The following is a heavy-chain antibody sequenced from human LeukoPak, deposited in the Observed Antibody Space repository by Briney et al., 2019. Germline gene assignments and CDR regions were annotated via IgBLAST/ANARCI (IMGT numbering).Heavy chain of an antibody. J-gene: IGHJ4*02. CDR1: GFTFSSYS. V-gene: IGHV3-21*01. D-gene: IGHD3-9*01. Sequence: GALRLSCAASGFTFSSYSMNWVRQAPGKGLEWVSSISSSSSYIYYADSVKGRFTISRDNAKNSPYLQMNSLRAEDTAVYYCARAYDILTGYQGYFDYWGQGTLVTVSS. CDR3: ARAYDILTGYQGYFDY. CDR2: ISSSSSYI.